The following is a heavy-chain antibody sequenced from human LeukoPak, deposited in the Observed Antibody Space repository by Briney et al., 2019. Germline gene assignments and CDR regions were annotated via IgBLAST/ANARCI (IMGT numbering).Heavy chain of an antibody. CDR3: ATGIVVVIPFDH. D-gene: IGHD3-22*01. CDR2: FDPEDGKT. J-gene: IGHJ4*02. V-gene: IGHV1-24*01. CDR1: GYILSELS. Sequence: ASVKVTCKVSGYILSELSMHWMRQAPGKGLDRMGGFDPEDGKTIYAQKFQGRVTMTEDTSTDTAYMELSSLRSEDTAVYYCATGIVVVIPFDHWGQGTPVTVSS.